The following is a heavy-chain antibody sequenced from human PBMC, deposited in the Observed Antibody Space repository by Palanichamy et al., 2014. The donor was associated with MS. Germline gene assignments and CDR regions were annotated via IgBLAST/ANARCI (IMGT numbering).Heavy chain of an antibody. J-gene: IGHJ5*01. CDR2: IRYDGSDK. CDR1: GFTFNTYG. V-gene: IGHV3-30*02. D-gene: IGHD1-26*01. CDR3: AKDRRVVGATTFDS. Sequence: QVQLVEVWGEAWSRPGGSLRLSCAASGFTFNTYGMHWVRQAPGKGLGWVSFIRYDGSDKYYADSVKGRFTISRDNSKNTLYLQMNSLRADDTAMYYCAKDRRVVGATTFDSWGQGTLVTVSS.